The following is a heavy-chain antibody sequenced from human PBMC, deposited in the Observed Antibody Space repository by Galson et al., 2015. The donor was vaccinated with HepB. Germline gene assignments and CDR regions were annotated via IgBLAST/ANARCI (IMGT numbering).Heavy chain of an antibody. J-gene: IGHJ4*02. D-gene: IGHD3-3*01. V-gene: IGHV3-30*14. CDR1: GFTFSSYA. Sequence: SLRLSCAASGFTFSSYAMHWVRQAPDKGLEWVASISHDGRNKYYTDSVKGRFTISRDNSRNTLHFQMDSLKPEDTALYYCTRAAGFLEFFALDPSDPLEDLMRRPFDFWGQGALVIVSS. CDR3: TRAAGFLEFFALDPSDPLEDLMRRPFDF. CDR2: ISHDGRNK.